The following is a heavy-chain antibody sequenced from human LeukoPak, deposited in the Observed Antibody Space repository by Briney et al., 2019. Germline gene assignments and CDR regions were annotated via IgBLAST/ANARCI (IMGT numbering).Heavy chain of an antibody. CDR1: GYTFTSYG. J-gene: IGHJ4*02. V-gene: IGHV1-18*01. D-gene: IGHD3-22*01. CDR3: ARDLFTYYYDSSGYYPE. Sequence: ASVKVSCKASGYTFTSYGISWVRQAPGQGLEWMGWISAYNGNTNYAQKLQGRVTMTTDTSTSTAYMELRSLRSEDTAVYYCARDLFTYYYDSSGYYPEWGQGTLVTVSS. CDR2: ISAYNGNT.